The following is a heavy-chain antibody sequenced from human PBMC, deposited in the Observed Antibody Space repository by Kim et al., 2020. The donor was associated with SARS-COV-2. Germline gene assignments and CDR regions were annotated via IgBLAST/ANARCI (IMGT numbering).Heavy chain of an antibody. Sequence: GRFTISRDNAKNSLYLQMNSLRDEDTAVYYCARDSPTYSNYERTPAKADYWGQGTLVTVSS. D-gene: IGHD4-4*01. J-gene: IGHJ4*02. V-gene: IGHV3-48*02. CDR3: ARDSPTYSNYERTPAKADY.